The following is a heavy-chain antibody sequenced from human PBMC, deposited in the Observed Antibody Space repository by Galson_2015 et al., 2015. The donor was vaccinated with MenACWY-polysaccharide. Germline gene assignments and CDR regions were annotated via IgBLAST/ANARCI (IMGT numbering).Heavy chain of an antibody. CDR3: ARERWPRFES. D-gene: IGHD5-24*01. CDR2: IHHGGSA. V-gene: IGHV4-61*01. Sequence: SETLSLTCSVSGGSVTNATYFWNWIRQPPGKTLEWIGSIHHGGSASYNPSLKSRITILEDTSKNQFSLKLTSVTAADTAVYYCARERWPRFESWGQGTLVTVSS. CDR1: GGSVTNATYF. J-gene: IGHJ4*02.